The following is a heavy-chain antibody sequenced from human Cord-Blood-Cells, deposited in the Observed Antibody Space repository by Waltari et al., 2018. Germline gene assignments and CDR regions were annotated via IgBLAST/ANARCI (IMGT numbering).Heavy chain of an antibody. CDR1: GGSFSGYY. Sequence: QVQLQQWGAGLLKPSETLSLTCAVDGGSFSGYYWSWIRQPPGRGLEWIGEINHSGSTNYTPSLKSRVTISVDTSKTQFSLKLSSVTAADTAVYYCAREGSMVRGVITWFDPWGQGTLVTVSS. V-gene: IGHV4-34*01. CDR2: INHSGST. D-gene: IGHD3-10*01. CDR3: AREGSMVRGVITWFDP. J-gene: IGHJ5*02.